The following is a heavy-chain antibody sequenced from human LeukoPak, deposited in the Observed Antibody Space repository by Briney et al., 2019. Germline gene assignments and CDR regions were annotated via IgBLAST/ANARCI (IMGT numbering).Heavy chain of an antibody. CDR3: SREWGNGNDLRPDS. V-gene: IGHV3-49*03. CDR1: GFTFREFA. Sequence: PGGSLRLPCTSSGFTFREFAVSWFRQAPGKGLEWIGFIRSSIYGGTPKAAASVKGRFIFSRDDSKGVAYLRMNSLKTDDTAVYYCSREWGNGNDLRPDSWGQGTLVTVSS. CDR2: IRSSIYGGTP. D-gene: IGHD1-1*01. J-gene: IGHJ4*02.